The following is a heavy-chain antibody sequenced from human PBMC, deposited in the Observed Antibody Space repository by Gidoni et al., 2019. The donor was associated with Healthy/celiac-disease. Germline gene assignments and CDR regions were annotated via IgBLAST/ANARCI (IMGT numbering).Heavy chain of an antibody. D-gene: IGHD6-13*01. CDR2: IRSKAYGGTT. CDR3: TRGGAAAGTYYYYGMDV. J-gene: IGHJ6*02. CDR1: GFTFGDYA. V-gene: IGHV3-49*03. Sequence: EVQLVESGGGLVQPGRSLRLSCTVSGFTFGDYAMSWFRQAPGKGLEWVGFIRSKAYGGTTEYAASVKGRFTISRDDSKSIAYLQMNSLKTEDTAVYYCTRGGAAAGTYYYYGMDVWGQGTTVTVSS.